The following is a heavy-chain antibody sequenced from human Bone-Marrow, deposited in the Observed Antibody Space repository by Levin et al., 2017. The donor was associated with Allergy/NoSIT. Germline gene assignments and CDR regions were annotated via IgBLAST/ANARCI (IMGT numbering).Heavy chain of an antibody. CDR1: GYTFYNFN. CDR3: ARDPLLAADGHFYSAGRFDY. CDR2: INPSAGTT. J-gene: IGHJ4*02. D-gene: IGHD2-21*02. Sequence: ASVKVSCKPSGYTFYNFNIHWVRQAPGRGLQWLGIINPSAGTTNYAQRIQGRITVTSDTSTRTVYMELSSLKFEDAAVYYCARDPLLAADGHFYSAGRFDYWGQGTLLTVSS. V-gene: IGHV1-46*02.